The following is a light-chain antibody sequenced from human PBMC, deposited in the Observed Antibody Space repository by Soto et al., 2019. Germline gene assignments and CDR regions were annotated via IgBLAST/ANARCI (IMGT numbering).Light chain of an antibody. CDR3: SAYRRGIIV. CDR2: GDN. CDR1: TSNIGAPYD. J-gene: IGLJ2*01. Sequence: QSVLTQPPSVSGAPGQRVSISCTGSTSNIGAPYDVHWYQHLPGTAPKLLIYGDNNRPSGVPDRFSGSKSGNTASLTISGLQAEDEAAYYCSAYRRGIIVFGGGTKLTVL. V-gene: IGLV1-40*01.